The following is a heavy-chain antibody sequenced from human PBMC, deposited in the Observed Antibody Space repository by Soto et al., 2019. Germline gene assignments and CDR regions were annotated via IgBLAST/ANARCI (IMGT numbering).Heavy chain of an antibody. CDR2: IHAGGDA. D-gene: IGHD4-4*01. CDR1: GVPISSYY. J-gene: IGHJ5*02. Sequence: SETLSLTCTVSGVPISSYYWSWMRQPAGKGLEFIGRIHAGGDAVYNPSLKSRVVMSTDTSRNQFSLWLRSVSAADTAIYYCARNRDEYSSSYNWFDPWGQGISVTVSS. V-gene: IGHV4-4*07. CDR3: ARNRDEYSSSYNWFDP.